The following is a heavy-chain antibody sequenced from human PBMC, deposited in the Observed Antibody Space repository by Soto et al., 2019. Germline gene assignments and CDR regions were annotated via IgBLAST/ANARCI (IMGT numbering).Heavy chain of an antibody. Sequence: SETLSLTCAVYGGSFSGYYWTWIRQPPGTGLEWIGEINHSGSTNYNPSLKSRVTISVDTSKKLFSLNLNSVTAADTAVYYRAGSLSNYRFDYWGPGTLVTVSS. CDR2: INHSGST. CDR3: AGSLSNYRFDY. CDR1: GGSFSGYY. V-gene: IGHV4-34*01. J-gene: IGHJ4*02. D-gene: IGHD4-4*01.